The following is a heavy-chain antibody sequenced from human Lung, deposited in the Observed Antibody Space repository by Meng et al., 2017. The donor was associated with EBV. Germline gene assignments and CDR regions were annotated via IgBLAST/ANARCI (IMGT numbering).Heavy chain of an antibody. D-gene: IGHD6-19*01. CDR2: IYYSGST. Sequence: QVRLRAWVPGLVKPSQPLSRTRTVSGGSVDSGAYYWSWIRQRPGKGLEWIGYIYYSGSTFYTPSLKSRATLSVDTSKNQFSLKLNSVTAADTAVYYCARLRLVWMFDYWGQGALVTVSS. CDR1: GGSVDSGAYY. V-gene: IGHV4-31*03. J-gene: IGHJ4*02. CDR3: ARLRLVWMFDY.